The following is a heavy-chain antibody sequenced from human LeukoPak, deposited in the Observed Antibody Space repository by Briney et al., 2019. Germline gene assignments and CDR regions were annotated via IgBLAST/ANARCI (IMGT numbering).Heavy chain of an antibody. J-gene: IGHJ4*02. V-gene: IGHV4-4*07. CDR3: ARDSCSSTSCYEYFDY. CDR1: GGSISSYY. CDR2: IYTSGST. Sequence: PSETLSLTCTVSGGSISSYYWSWLRQPAGKGLEWIGRIYTSGSTNYNPSLKSRVTMSVDTSKNQFSLKLSSVTAADTAVYYCARDSCSSTSCYEYFDYWGQGTLVTVSS. D-gene: IGHD2-2*01.